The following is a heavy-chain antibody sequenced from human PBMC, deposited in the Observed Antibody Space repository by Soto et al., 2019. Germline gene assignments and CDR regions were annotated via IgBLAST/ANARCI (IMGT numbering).Heavy chain of an antibody. D-gene: IGHD2-21*02. CDR3: VHSRCGGVCLQSYSSHYYYGMDI. V-gene: IGHV2-5*02. CDR1: GFSLSTGGMG. J-gene: IGHJ6*02. CDR2: IYWDGDR. Sequence: SGPTLVNPTQTLTLTCTFSGFSLSTGGMGVGWIRQPPGKALEWLALIYWDGDRRYSPSLMNRLTIAKDTSKNQVVLTMTNMDPVDTATYYCVHSRCGGVCLQSYSSHYYYGMDIWGQGTTVTVSS.